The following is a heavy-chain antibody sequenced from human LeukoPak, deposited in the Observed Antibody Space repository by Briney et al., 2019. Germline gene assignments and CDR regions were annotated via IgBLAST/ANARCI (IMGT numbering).Heavy chain of an antibody. CDR3: AKAVWVAATPD. CDR2: ISGSGGST. D-gene: IGHD2-15*01. J-gene: IGHJ4*02. V-gene: IGHV3-23*01. CDR1: GFTFSIYT. Sequence: GGSLRLSCAASGFTFSIYTMNWVRQAPGKGLEWVSSISGSGGSTYYADSVKGRFTISRDNSKNTLYLQMNSLRPEDTAVYYCAKAVWVAATPDWGQGTLVTVSS.